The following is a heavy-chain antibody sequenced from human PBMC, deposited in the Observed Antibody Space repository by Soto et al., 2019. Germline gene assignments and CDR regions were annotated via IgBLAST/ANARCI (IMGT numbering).Heavy chain of an antibody. D-gene: IGHD4-4*01. V-gene: IGHV4-59*01. CDR3: ARAPLYSHYYYYGMDV. Sequence: SETLSLTCTVSGGSISIYYWSWIWQPPGKGLEWIGYIYYSGSTNYNPSLKSRVTISVDTSKNQFSLKLSSVTAADTAVYYCARAPLYSHYYYYGMDVWGQGTTVTVSS. CDR1: GGSISIYY. CDR2: IYYSGST. J-gene: IGHJ6*02.